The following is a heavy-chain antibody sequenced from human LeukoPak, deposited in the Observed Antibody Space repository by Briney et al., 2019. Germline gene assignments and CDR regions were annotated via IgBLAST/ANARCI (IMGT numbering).Heavy chain of an antibody. CDR3: ARDLGAISWPVFDY. Sequence: GGSLRLSCAASGFTFSSSSMNWVRQAPGKGLEWVSFISSSSTTIYYADSVKGRFTISRDNAKNSLYLQMNSLRDGDTAVYYCARDLGAISWPVFDYRGQGTLVTVPS. CDR2: ISSSSTTI. CDR1: GFTFSSSS. V-gene: IGHV3-48*02. J-gene: IGHJ4*02. D-gene: IGHD6-13*01.